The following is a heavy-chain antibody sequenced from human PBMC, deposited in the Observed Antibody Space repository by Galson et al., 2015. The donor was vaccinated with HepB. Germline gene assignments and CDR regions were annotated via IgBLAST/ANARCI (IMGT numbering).Heavy chain of an antibody. CDR1: GGTFSSYA. D-gene: IGHD3-22*01. Sequence: SVKVSCKASGGTFSSYAISWVRQAPGQGLEWMGGIIPIFGTANYAQKFQGRVTITADESTSTAYMELSSLRSEDTAVYYCARSYYYDSSGYSALSSFGYYMDVWGKGTTVTVSS. CDR3: ARSYYYDSSGYSALSSFGYYMDV. J-gene: IGHJ6*03. CDR2: IIPIFGTA. V-gene: IGHV1-69*13.